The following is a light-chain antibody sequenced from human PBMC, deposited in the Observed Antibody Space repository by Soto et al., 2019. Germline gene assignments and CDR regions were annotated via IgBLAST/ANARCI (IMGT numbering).Light chain of an antibody. Sequence: SALTQPASVSGSPGQSITISCTGTSSDVGGYPYVSWYQQHPGKAPKLMIYEVSNRPSGVSNRFSGSKSGNTASLTISGLQAEDEADYYCSSYTTNSPFVFGAGTKVTVL. CDR3: SSYTTNSPFV. V-gene: IGLV2-14*01. CDR1: SSDVGGYPY. CDR2: EVS. J-gene: IGLJ1*01.